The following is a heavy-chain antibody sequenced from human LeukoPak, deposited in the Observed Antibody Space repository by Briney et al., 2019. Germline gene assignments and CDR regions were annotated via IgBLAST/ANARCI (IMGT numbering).Heavy chain of an antibody. D-gene: IGHD6-19*01. CDR1: GGSFSAYY. CDR2: INYSETT. V-gene: IGHV4-34*01. Sequence: PSETLSLTCGVYGGSFSAYYWSWIRQSPGMGLEWIAEINYSETTNYNPSLKSRVTISVDTSKNQFSLKLSSVTAADTAVYYCARDGIAVADYFDYWGQGTLVTVSS. CDR3: ARDGIAVADYFDY. J-gene: IGHJ4*02.